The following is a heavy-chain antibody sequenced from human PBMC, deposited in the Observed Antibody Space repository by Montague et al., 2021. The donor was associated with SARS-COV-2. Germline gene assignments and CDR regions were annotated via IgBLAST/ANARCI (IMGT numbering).Heavy chain of an antibody. CDR2: INQDTNGK. CDR3: ARTGYGYHGMDV. D-gene: IGHD5-18*01. V-gene: IGHV3-7*01. CDR1: GFTFRNHW. J-gene: IGHJ6*02. Sequence: SLRLSCAASGFTFRNHWMSWVRQAPGKGLEWVANINQDTNGKNYVDSVKDRFTISRDNAENSLYLQMNSLRAEDTAIYYCARTGYGYHGMDVWGQGTTVTVS.